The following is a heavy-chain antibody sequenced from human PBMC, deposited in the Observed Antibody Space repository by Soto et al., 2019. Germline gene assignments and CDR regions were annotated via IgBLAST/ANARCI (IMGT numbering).Heavy chain of an antibody. CDR1: GFSLSTSGMC. Sequence: SGPTLENPTQTLTLTCTFSGFSLSTSGMCVSWIRQPPGKALEWLALIDWDDDKYYSTSLKTMLTISKDTSKNQVVLTMTNMDPVDTATYYCSLGIPGGFDYWGQGTLVTVSS. CDR2: IDWDDDK. V-gene: IGHV2-70*01. CDR3: SLGIPGGFDY. J-gene: IGHJ4*02. D-gene: IGHD1-26*01.